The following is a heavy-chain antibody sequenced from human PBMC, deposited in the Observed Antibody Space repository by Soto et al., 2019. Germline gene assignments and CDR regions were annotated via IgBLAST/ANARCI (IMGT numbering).Heavy chain of an antibody. V-gene: IGHV3-33*01. D-gene: IGHD3-22*01. CDR1: GFTFSSYG. CDR2: IWYDGSNK. Sequence: PKGCLRLSCAASGFTFSSYGMHWVRQAPGKGLEWVAVIWYDGSNKYYADSVKGRFTNSRDNSKNTLYLQMNRLRAEDTTVYYCARDRLDAFTRITMIVVAPDSWGKDTLATVAS. CDR3: ARDRLDAFTRITMIVVAPDS. J-gene: IGHJ1*01.